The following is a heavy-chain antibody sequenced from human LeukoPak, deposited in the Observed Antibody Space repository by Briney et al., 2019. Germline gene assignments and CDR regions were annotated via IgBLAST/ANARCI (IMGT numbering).Heavy chain of an antibody. CDR1: GYNFNRYT. CDR3: ARVSDTSMVTPGFDS. Sequence: ASVKVSCKTSGYNFNRYTITWVRQAPGQGLEWMGWVSTSNGDTSYADKFQGRVTMTTETVTKAAYMELRRLRSGDTAMYFCARVSDTSMVTPGFDSWGQGTLVTVSS. V-gene: IGHV1-18*01. CDR2: VSTSNGDT. J-gene: IGHJ4*02. D-gene: IGHD5-18*01.